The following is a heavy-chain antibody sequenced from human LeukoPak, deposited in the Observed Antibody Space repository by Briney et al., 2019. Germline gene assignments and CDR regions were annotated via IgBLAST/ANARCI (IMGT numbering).Heavy chain of an antibody. CDR1: GFTFSIYW. J-gene: IGHJ4*02. D-gene: IGHD5-18*01. Sequence: GGSLRLSCAASGFTFSIYWMHWVRQPPGKGQVWVSRINSDGSSTSYADSVKGRFTISRDNAKNTLYLQMNSLRVEDTALYYCARDAPGNTALDYWGQGSLVTVSS. V-gene: IGHV3-74*01. CDR3: ARDAPGNTALDY. CDR2: INSDGSST.